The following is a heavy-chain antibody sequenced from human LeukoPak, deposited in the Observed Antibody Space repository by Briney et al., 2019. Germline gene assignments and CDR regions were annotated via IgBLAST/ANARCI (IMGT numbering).Heavy chain of an antibody. CDR1: SCSISSYY. CDR2: IYYSGST. Sequence: SETLSLTCTGSSCSISSYYWSWIRQPPGKGLEWIGYIYYSGSTNYNPSLKSRVTISVDTSKNQFSLKLSSVTAADTAVYYCASGQIVDDAFDIWGQGTMVTVSS. D-gene: IGHD3-22*01. J-gene: IGHJ3*02. CDR3: ASGQIVDDAFDI. V-gene: IGHV4-59*01.